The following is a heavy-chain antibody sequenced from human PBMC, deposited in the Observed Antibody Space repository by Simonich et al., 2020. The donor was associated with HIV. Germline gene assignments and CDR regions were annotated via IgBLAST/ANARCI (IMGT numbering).Heavy chain of an antibody. Sequence: EYGGGLVQPGRSLRLSCTASGFTFGDYAMRWVRQAPGKGLEWVGFIRSKAYGEITEYAASVKGRFTISRDDSKSIAYLQMNSLKTEDTAVYYCTRIRSGSHSSSYDLEERNLLDYWGQGTLVTVSS. CDR1: GFTFGDYA. J-gene: IGHJ4*02. V-gene: IGHV3-49*04. D-gene: IGHD6-13*01. CDR2: IRSKAYGEIT. CDR3: TRIRSGSHSSSYDLEERNLLDY.